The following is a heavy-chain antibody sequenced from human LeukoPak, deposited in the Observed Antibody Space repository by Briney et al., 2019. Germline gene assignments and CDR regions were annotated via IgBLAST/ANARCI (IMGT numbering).Heavy chain of an antibody. CDR3: VRDKDWGFDS. J-gene: IGHJ4*02. V-gene: IGHV3-48*01. D-gene: IGHD7-27*01. Sequence: PGGSLRLSCAASRFIFTSYTMNWVRQAPGKGLEWVSHIGTGTSTVGYADSIKGRFTISRDNAKNSVDLQLSPLRVGASAVYYCVRDKDWGFDSWGQGTLVTVSS. CDR1: RFIFTSYT. CDR2: IGTGTSTV.